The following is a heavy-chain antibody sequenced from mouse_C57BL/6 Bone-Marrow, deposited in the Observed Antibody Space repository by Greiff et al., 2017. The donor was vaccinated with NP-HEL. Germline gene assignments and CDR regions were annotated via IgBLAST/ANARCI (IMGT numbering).Heavy chain of an antibody. Sequence: EVQLVESGAELVRPGASVKLSCTASGFNIKDDYMHWVKQRPEQGLEWIGWIDPENGDTEYASKFQGKATITADTSSNTAYLQLSSLTSEDTAVYYCTTLLPRDYFDYGGQGTTLTVSA. CDR2: IDPENGDT. CDR3: TTLLPRDYFDY. D-gene: IGHD1-1*01. CDR1: GFNIKDDY. V-gene: IGHV14-4*01. J-gene: IGHJ2*01.